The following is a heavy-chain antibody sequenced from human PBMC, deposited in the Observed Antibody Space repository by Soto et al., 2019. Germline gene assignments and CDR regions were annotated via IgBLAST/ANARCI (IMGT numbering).Heavy chain of an antibody. V-gene: IGHV2-5*02. CDR3: AHAYGVTSWPNDAFDV. Sequence: QITLKESGPTLVKPTQTLTLTWIFSGFSLSADGVGVGWIRQPPGKALEWLALIYWDDGTRYRPSLKSRLTTTKDTSKNHGVLTMTNMDPVDTGTYYCAHAYGVTSWPNDAFDVWGQGTVVTVSS. CDR1: GFSLSADGVG. J-gene: IGHJ3*01. CDR2: IYWDDGT. D-gene: IGHD2-2*01.